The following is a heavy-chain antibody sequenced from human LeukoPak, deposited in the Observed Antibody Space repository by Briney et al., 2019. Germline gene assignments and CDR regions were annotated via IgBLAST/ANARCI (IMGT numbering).Heavy chain of an antibody. V-gene: IGHV3-21*01. J-gene: IGHJ6*02. CDR1: GFTFSSYS. D-gene: IGHD2-2*01. CDR3: ARDLGYCSSTSCPDYYYYGMDV. Sequence: PGGSLRLSCAASGFTFSSYSMNWVRQAPGKGLEWVSSISSSSSYIYYADSVKGRFTISRDNAKNSLYLQMNSLRAEDTAVYYCARDLGYCSSTSCPDYYYYGMDVWGQGTTVTVSS. CDR2: ISSSSSYI.